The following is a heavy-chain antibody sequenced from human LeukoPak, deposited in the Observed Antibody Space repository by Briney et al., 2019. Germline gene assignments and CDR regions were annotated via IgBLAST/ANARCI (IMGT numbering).Heavy chain of an antibody. CDR2: IIPIFGTA. Sequence: ASVKVSCKASGGTFSSYAISWVRQAPGQGLEWMGGIIPIFGTANYAQKFQGRVTITADESTSTAYMELSSLRSEDTAVYYCARVGVAASLTNYYYYYGMDVWGQGTTVTVSS. CDR3: ARVGVAASLTNYYYYYGMDV. D-gene: IGHD2-15*01. J-gene: IGHJ6*02. CDR1: GGTFSSYA. V-gene: IGHV1-69*13.